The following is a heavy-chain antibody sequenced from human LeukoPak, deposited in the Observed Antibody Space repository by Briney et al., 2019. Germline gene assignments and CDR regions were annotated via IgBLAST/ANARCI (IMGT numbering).Heavy chain of an antibody. Sequence: GGSLRLSCAASGFTFSDYYMSWIRQAPGKGLEWVSYISSSGSTIYYADSVKGRFTISRDNAKNSLYLQMNSLRAEDTAVYYCARHEGYYDSSGSRAPYGEDYWGQGTLVTVSS. D-gene: IGHD3-22*01. CDR1: GFTFSDYY. V-gene: IGHV3-11*01. CDR3: ARHEGYYDSSGSRAPYGEDY. J-gene: IGHJ4*02. CDR2: ISSSGSTI.